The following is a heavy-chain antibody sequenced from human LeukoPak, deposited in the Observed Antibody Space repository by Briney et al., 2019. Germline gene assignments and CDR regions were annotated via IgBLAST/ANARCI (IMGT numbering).Heavy chain of an antibody. D-gene: IGHD6-6*01. CDR1: GFTFSSYS. CDR3: ARGRQLAGPAP. J-gene: IGHJ5*02. CDR2: ISSSSYI. V-gene: IGHV3-21*01. Sequence: GGSLRLSCAASGFTFSSYSMNWVRQAPGKGLEWVSSISSSSYIYYADSVKGRFTISRDNAKNSLYLQMNSLRAEDTAVYYCARGRQLAGPAPWGQGTLVTVSP.